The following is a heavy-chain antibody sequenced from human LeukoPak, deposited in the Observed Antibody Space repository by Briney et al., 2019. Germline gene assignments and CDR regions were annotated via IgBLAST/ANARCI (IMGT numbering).Heavy chain of an antibody. V-gene: IGHV1-18*01. D-gene: IGHD2-2*01. CDR1: GYTFTSYG. CDR2: ISAYNGNT. CDR3: AREGGYCSSTSCYSDY. Sequence: ASVTVSCKASGYTFTSYGISWVRQAPGQGLEWMGWISAYNGNTNYAQKLQGRVTMTTDTSTSTAYMELRSLRSDDTAVYYCAREGGYCSSTSCYSDYWGQGTLVTVSS. J-gene: IGHJ4*02.